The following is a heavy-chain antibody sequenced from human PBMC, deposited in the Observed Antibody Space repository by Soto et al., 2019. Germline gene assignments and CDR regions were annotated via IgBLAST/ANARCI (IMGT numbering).Heavy chain of an antibody. CDR1: GSDITTYY. CDR3: ARGPYSSGWYVVDY. J-gene: IGHJ4*02. V-gene: IGHV4-59*01. Sequence: SETLSLTCSVSGSDITTYYWSWLRQSPGKGLEWIGHIYDTGSTSYNPSLKSRVTISVDTSNTQFSLRLSAVTAADTAVYYCARGPYSSGWYVVDYWGQGTLVTVSS. D-gene: IGHD6-19*01. CDR2: IYDTGST.